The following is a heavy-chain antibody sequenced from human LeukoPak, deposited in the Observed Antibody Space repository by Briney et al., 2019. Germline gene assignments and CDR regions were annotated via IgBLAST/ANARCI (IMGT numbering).Heavy chain of an antibody. CDR3: ARVRYQRRSYWYFDL. D-gene: IGHD2-2*01. CDR1: GGSISGYY. V-gene: IGHV4-34*01. Sequence: SETLSLTCTVSGGSISGYYWSWIRQPPGKGLEWIGEINHSGSTNYNPSLKSRVTISVDTSKNQFSLKLSSVTAADTAVYYCARVRYQRRSYWYFDLWGRGTLVTVSS. J-gene: IGHJ2*01. CDR2: INHSGST.